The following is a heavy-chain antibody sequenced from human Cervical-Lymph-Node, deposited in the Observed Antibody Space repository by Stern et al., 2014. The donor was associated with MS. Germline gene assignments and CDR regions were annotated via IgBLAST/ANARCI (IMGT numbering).Heavy chain of an antibody. CDR2: IYHSGST. Sequence: QVQLQESGPGLVKPSGTLSLTCAVSGGSISSSNWWSWVRQPPGKGLGWIGEIYHSGSTNYKPSLQSRVTISVDKSKNQFSLKLSSVTAADTAVYYCAREVELSAFDIWGQGTMVTVSS. J-gene: IGHJ3*02. CDR1: GGSISSSNW. V-gene: IGHV4-4*02. D-gene: IGHD1-26*01. CDR3: AREVELSAFDI.